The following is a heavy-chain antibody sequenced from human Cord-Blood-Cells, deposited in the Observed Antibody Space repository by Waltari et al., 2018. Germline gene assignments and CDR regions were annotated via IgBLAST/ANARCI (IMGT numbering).Heavy chain of an antibody. CDR1: GYTFTSYY. J-gene: IGHJ3*02. CDR2: INPSGGST. D-gene: IGHD6-6*01. CDR3: ARCPRGYSSSSDYAFDI. Sequence: QVQLVQSGAEVKKPGASVKVSCKASGYTFTSYYMHWVRQAPGQGLEWMGIINPSGGSTSYAQKFQGRVTMTRDTSTSTVYMELSSLRSEDTAVYYCARCPRGYSSSSDYAFDIWGQGTMVTVSS. V-gene: IGHV1-46*01.